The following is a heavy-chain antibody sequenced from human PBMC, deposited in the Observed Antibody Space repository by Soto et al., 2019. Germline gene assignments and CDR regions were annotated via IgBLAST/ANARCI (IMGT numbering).Heavy chain of an antibody. V-gene: IGHV4-34*01. D-gene: IGHD5-18*01. CDR2: INHSGST. Sequence: SETLSLTCAVYGGSFSGYYWSWIRQPPGKGLEWIGEINHSGSTNYNPSLKSRVTISVDTPKNQFSLKLSSVTAADTAVYYCASTTTRRYSYGPHWGQGTLVT. J-gene: IGHJ4*02. CDR3: ASTTTRRYSYGPH. CDR1: GGSFSGYY.